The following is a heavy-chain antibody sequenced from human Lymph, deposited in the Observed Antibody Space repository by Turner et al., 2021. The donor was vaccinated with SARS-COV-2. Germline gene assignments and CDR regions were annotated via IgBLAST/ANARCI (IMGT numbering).Heavy chain of an antibody. D-gene: IGHD2-15*01. J-gene: IGHJ4*02. V-gene: IGHV3-30*18. Sequence: QVQLVESGGGLVQPGRSLRLSCAASGFILRGYGMYWVSQDPGKGLEWVAVISNDGSNKYYADSVKCRFTISRDNSKNTLYMQMNSLRAEDTAVYYCAKQGGGRYCSGGSCYRGYFDYWGQGTLVTVSS. CDR1: GFILRGYG. CDR2: ISNDGSNK. CDR3: AKQGGGRYCSGGSCYRGYFDY.